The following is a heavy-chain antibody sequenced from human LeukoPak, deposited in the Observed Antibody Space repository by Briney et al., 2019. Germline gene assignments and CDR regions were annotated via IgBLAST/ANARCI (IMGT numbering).Heavy chain of an antibody. CDR3: ARHRCSGGSCYPMNWFDP. CDR2: INHSGST. CDR1: GGSFSGYY. V-gene: IGHV4-34*01. D-gene: IGHD2-15*01. J-gene: IGHJ5*02. Sequence: SETLSLTCAVYGGSFSGYYWSWIRQPPGKELEWIGEINHSGSTNYNPSLKSRVTISVDTSKNQFSLKLSSVTAADTAVYYCARHRCSGGSCYPMNWFDPWGQGTLVTVSS.